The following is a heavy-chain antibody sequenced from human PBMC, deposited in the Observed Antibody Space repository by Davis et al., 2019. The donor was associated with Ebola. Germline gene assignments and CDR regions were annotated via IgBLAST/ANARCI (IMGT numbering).Heavy chain of an antibody. CDR1: GFTFSSYG. J-gene: IGHJ4*02. D-gene: IGHD7-27*01. CDR2: IWYDRSNK. Sequence: GESLKISCAASGFTFSSYGMHWVRQAPGKGLEWVAVIWYDRSNKYYADSVKGRFTISRDNAKNTLYLQMNSLRAEDTAVYYCAREPLTGIELDYWGQGTLVTVSS. CDR3: AREPLTGIELDY. V-gene: IGHV3-33*01.